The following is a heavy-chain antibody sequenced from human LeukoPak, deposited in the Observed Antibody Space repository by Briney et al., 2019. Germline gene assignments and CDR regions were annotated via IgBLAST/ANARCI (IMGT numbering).Heavy chain of an antibody. Sequence: GESLKISCKGSGYTFTNYWIGWVRQMPGKGLEWMGIIYPGESDIRYSPFFQGQVTISADKSISTAYLQWSSLKASDTAIYYCARRRDLYSGSYYPFDYWGQGTLVTVSS. D-gene: IGHD1-26*01. CDR2: IYPGESDI. V-gene: IGHV5-51*01. CDR1: GYTFTNYW. J-gene: IGHJ4*02. CDR3: ARRRDLYSGSYYPFDY.